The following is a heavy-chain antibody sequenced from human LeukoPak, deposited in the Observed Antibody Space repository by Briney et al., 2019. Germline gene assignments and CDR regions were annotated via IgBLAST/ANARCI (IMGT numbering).Heavy chain of an antibody. CDR1: GFIFNRHA. J-gene: IGHJ4*02. Sequence: GGSLRLSCAASGFIFNRHAMSWVRQAPGKGLVWVSRINSDGSGTNYADSVKGRFTISRDNSNNTLYLQMKSLRAEDTAVYYCAREVGSGNSDRYFDYWGQGTLVTVSS. CDR3: AREVGSGNSDRYFDY. CDR2: INSDGSGT. V-gene: IGHV3-74*01. D-gene: IGHD3-10*01.